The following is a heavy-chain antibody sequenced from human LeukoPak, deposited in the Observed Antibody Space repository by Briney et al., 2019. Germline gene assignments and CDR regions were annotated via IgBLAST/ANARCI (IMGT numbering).Heavy chain of an antibody. CDR3: AKGTKAAAGTDGNFDY. J-gene: IGHJ4*02. V-gene: IGHV3-23*01. CDR2: ISGSGGST. D-gene: IGHD6-13*01. Sequence: GGSLRLSCAASGFTFSSYAMSWVRQAPGKGLEWDSAISGSGGSTYYADSVKGRLTISRDNSKNTLYLQMNSLRAEDTAVYYCAKGTKAAAGTDGNFDYWGQGTLVTVSS. CDR1: GFTFSSYA.